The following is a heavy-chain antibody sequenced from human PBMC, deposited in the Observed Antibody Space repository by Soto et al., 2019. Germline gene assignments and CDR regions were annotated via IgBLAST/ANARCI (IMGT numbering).Heavy chain of an antibody. D-gene: IGHD3-10*01. CDR1: GFTFSSYA. V-gene: IGHV3-30-3*01. CDR2: ITYDASNK. Sequence: QVQLAESGGGVVQPGRSLRLSCAASGFTFSSYAMHWVRQAPGKGLELVAVITYDASNKSDADSVKSRVTISRDNNKRTPYLQMNSLGAEDTAVYYCARDVYYYGAGSQQLQAVDDWGQGTLVTVPS. CDR3: ARDVYYYGAGSQQLQAVDD. J-gene: IGHJ4*02.